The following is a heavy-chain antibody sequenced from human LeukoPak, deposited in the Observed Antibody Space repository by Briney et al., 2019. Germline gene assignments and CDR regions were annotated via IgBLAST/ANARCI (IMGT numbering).Heavy chain of an antibody. D-gene: IGHD1-26*01. J-gene: IGHJ4*02. Sequence: SETLSLTCIVSGGSISSYYWSWIRQPPGKGLEWIGYIYYSGSTNYNPSLKSRVTISVDTSKNQFSLKLSSVTAADTAVYYCATLKVGATLDYWGQGTLVTVSS. CDR3: ATLKVGATLDY. V-gene: IGHV4-59*01. CDR2: IYYSGST. CDR1: GGSISSYY.